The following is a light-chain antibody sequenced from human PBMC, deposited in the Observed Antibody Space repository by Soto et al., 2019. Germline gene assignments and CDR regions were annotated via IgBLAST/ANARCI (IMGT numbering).Light chain of an antibody. CDR2: KVS. CDR3: RQGTHPFT. V-gene: IGKV2-30*01. CDR1: HSLVYSDGSTY. Sequence: DVVMTQSPLSLPVTIGQPASISCRSSHSLVYSDGSTYLNRFQQRPGQSPRRLIYKVSNRDSGVPDRFSGSGSGTDFTLKISRVEAEDVGVYYCRQGTHPFTFGQGTLLEI. J-gene: IGKJ5*01.